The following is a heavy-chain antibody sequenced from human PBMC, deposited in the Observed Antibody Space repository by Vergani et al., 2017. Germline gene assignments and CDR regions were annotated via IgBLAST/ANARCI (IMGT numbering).Heavy chain of an antibody. CDR3: ARWGGYDDLGQNFDY. CDR1: GYTFTSHY. J-gene: IGHJ4*02. Sequence: QVQLVQSGAEVKKPGASVKVSCKASGYTFTSHYMHWVRQAPGQGLEWMGIINPSGGSTSYAQKFQGRVTMTRDTSTSKVYMELSSLRSEDTAVYYCARWGGYDDLGQNFDYWGQGTLVTVSS. V-gene: IGHV1-46*03. D-gene: IGHD5-12*01. CDR2: INPSGGST.